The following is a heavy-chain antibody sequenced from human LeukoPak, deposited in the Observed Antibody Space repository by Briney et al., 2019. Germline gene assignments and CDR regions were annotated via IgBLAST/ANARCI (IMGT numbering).Heavy chain of an antibody. D-gene: IGHD1-26*01. CDR1: GDTFSSYT. J-gene: IGHJ4*02. CDR3: AREVDSVGVTGYFDY. V-gene: IGHV1-69*13. Sequence: ASVKVSCKASGDTFSSYTISWVRQAPGRGLEWMGGIIPIFGTANYAQKFQGRVTITADESTSTAYMELSSLRSEDTAVYYCAREVDSVGVTGYFDYWGQGTLVTVSS. CDR2: IIPIFGTA.